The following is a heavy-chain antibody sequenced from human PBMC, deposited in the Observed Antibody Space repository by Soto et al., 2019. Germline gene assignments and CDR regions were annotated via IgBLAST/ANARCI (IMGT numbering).Heavy chain of an antibody. V-gene: IGHV4-31*02. CDR2: IYYRGTT. J-gene: IGHJ4*02. D-gene: IGHD1-1*01. Sequence: WTWIRQHPGKGLEWIGYIYYRGTTYYNPSLKSRPTISMDTSENQFSLELTSVTAADTAIYFCAIGHDAYKLRYWGQGTLVTVSS. CDR3: AIGHDAYKLRY.